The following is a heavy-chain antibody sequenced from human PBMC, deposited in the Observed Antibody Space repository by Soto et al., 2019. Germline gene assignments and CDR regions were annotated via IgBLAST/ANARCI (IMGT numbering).Heavy chain of an antibody. CDR2: IVVGSGNT. Sequence: QMQLVQSGPEVKKPGTSVKVSCKASGFTFTSSAVQWVRQARGQRLEWIGWIVVGSGNTNYAQKFQERVTITRDMSTSTAYMELSSLTSEDTAVFYCAAERTPGGAFDIWGQGTMVTVSS. D-gene: IGHD1-1*01. V-gene: IGHV1-58*01. J-gene: IGHJ3*02. CDR3: AAERTPGGAFDI. CDR1: GFTFTSSA.